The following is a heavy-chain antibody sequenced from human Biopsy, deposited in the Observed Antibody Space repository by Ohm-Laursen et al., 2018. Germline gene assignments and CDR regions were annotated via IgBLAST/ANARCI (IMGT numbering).Heavy chain of an antibody. J-gene: IGHJ6*02. V-gene: IGHV1-69*05. D-gene: IGHD3-9*01. CDR2: IVTFFGTV. CDR1: GGSFSNYA. CDR3: ASQTPRNPNILTGAFHYDMAV. Sequence: ASSVKVSCKFSGGSFSNYAVSWVRQAPGQGLGWMGGIVTFFGTVKYAQRFQGRLTITTDRSTDTAYTELSSLTSEDTAVYYCASQTPRNPNILTGAFHYDMAVWGQGTTVTVSS.